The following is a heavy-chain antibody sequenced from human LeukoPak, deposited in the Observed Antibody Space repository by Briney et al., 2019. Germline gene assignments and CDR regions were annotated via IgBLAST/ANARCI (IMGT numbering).Heavy chain of an antibody. CDR2: ISRSSSTI. J-gene: IGHJ4*02. CDR3: AREGWSSWYFDY. CDR1: GFSFSSFN. V-gene: IGHV3-48*02. D-gene: IGHD6-13*01. Sequence: GGSLRLSCAAPGFSFSSFNLNWVRQAPGKGLEWVSYISRSSSTIYYTDSVKGRFTISRDNPKNSLYLQLNSLTDEDTGVYYCAREGWSSWYFDYWGQGSLVTVSS.